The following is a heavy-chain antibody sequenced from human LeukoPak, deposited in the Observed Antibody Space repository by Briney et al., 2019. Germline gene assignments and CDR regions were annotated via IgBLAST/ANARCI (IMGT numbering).Heavy chain of an antibody. CDR1: GGTFSSYA. D-gene: IGHD3-22*01. V-gene: IGHV1-69*05. Sequence: SVKVSCKASGGTFSSYAISWVRQAPGQGLEWMGGIIPIFGTANYAQKFQGRVTITTDESTSTAYMELSSLRSEDTAVYYCARDSEDDSSGYYYGSFDYWGQGTLVTVSS. J-gene: IGHJ4*02. CDR2: IIPIFGTA. CDR3: ARDSEDDSSGYYYGSFDY.